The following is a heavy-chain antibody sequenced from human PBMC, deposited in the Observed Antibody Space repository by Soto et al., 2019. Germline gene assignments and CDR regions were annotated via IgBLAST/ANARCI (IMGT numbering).Heavy chain of an antibody. J-gene: IGHJ3*02. V-gene: IGHV1-24*01. Sequence: ASVKVSCKVSGYTLTELSMHWVRQAPGKGLEWMGGFDPEDGETIYAQKFQGRVTMTEDTSTDTAYMELSSLRSEDTAVYYCAVYKMLSSHDALDIWGQGTMVTVSS. CDR3: AVYKMLSSHDALDI. D-gene: IGHD2-2*01. CDR1: GYTLTELS. CDR2: FDPEDGET.